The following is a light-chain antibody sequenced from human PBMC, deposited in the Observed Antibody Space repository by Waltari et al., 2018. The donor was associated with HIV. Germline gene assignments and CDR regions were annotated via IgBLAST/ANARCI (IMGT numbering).Light chain of an antibody. CDR1: TIGTKS. CDR2: DDT. J-gene: IGLJ1*01. Sequence: SYVLTQPASVSVAPGQTAKIPWGGNTIGTKSVHSYTQKPGQAPVLVLYDDTDRPSGMPEGFSGSNCGNTATLTISRFEAGDEAYYYCQLWDSSSDHYVFGQGSQVTVL. CDR3: QLWDSSSDHYV. V-gene: IGLV3-21*02.